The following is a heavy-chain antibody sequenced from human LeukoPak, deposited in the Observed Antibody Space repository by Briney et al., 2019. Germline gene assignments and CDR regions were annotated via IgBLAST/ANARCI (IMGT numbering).Heavy chain of an antibody. CDR2: ISSSSSYI. CDR1: GFTFSSHS. J-gene: IGHJ5*02. D-gene: IGHD3-10*01. V-gene: IGHV3-21*01. Sequence: GGSLRLSCAASGFTFSSHSMNWVRQAPGKGLEWVSSISSSSSYIYYADSVKGRFTISRDNAKNSLYLQMNSLRAEDTAVYYCARGDYGSGNNRFDPWGQGTLVTVSS. CDR3: ARGDYGSGNNRFDP.